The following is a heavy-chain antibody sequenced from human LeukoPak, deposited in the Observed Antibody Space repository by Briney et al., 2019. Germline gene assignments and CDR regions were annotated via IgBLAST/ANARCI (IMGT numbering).Heavy chain of an antibody. D-gene: IGHD1-1*01. Sequence: GGSLRLSCAASGFTFRNCWMSWVRQAPGKGLEWVANIKVDGSEKYYLDSVKGRFTISRDNAKNSVYLQMNSLRTEDTAIYYCARKTGMTGEAFEYWGQGTLVTVSS. J-gene: IGHJ4*02. CDR3: ARKTGMTGEAFEY. CDR2: IKVDGSEK. V-gene: IGHV3-7*03. CDR1: GFTFRNCW.